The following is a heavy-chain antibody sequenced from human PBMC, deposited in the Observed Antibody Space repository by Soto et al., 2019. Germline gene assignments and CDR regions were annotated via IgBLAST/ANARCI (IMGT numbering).Heavy chain of an antibody. Sequence: SETLSLTCAVYGGSFSGYYWSWIRQPPGKGLEWIGEINHSGSTNYNPSLKSRVTISVDTSKNQFSLKLSSVTAADTAVYYCARGEPPPDAFDIWGQGTMVTVSS. CDR1: GGSFSGYY. J-gene: IGHJ3*02. CDR2: INHSGST. V-gene: IGHV4-34*01. CDR3: ARGEPPPDAFDI.